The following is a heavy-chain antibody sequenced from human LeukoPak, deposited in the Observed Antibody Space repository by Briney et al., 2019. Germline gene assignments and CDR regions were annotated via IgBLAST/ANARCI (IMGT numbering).Heavy chain of an antibody. J-gene: IGHJ4*02. CDR2: INHSGST. D-gene: IGHD3-9*01. CDR3: ARGYYDILTGYYPADPKRYFDY. Sequence: SETLSLTCAVYGGSFSGYYWGWIRQPPRKGLEWIGEINHSGSTNYNPSLKSRVTISVDTSKNQFSLKLSSVTAADTAVYYCARGYYDILTGYYPADPKRYFDYWGQGTLVTVSS. V-gene: IGHV4-34*01. CDR1: GGSFSGYY.